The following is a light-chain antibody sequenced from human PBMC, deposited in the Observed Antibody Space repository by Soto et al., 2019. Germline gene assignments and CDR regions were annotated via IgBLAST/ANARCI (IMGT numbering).Light chain of an antibody. Sequence: DIQITQSPSTLSSSVGDRVTITCRASQGISGRLAWYQQKPGKAPNLLIYDVSNLESGVPSRFSGTGSGTEFTLTINSLQPDDFATYYCQQYNSYSTFGPGTKVDIK. CDR2: DVS. J-gene: IGKJ1*01. CDR1: QGISGR. V-gene: IGKV1-5*01. CDR3: QQYNSYST.